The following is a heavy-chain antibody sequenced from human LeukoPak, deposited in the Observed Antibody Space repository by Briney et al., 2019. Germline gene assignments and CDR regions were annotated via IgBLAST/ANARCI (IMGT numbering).Heavy chain of an antibody. Sequence: PSQTLSLTCTVSGDSISSGGYYWSWIRQHPGKGLEWIGYIYYSGSTYYNPSLKSRVTISVDTSKNQFSLKLSSVTAADTAVYYCARVRPWWLSRNWFDPWGQGTLVTVSS. CDR2: IYYSGST. D-gene: IGHD3-22*01. V-gene: IGHV4-31*03. CDR3: ARVRPWWLSRNWFDP. CDR1: GDSISSGGYY. J-gene: IGHJ5*02.